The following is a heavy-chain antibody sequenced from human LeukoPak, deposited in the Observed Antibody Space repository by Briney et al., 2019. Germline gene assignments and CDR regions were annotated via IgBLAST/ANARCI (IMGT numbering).Heavy chain of an antibody. V-gene: IGHV1-18*01. CDR3: ARVRYSSSWKDY. CDR2: ISAYNGNT. CDR1: GYTFTSYG. Sequence: GASVKVSCKASGYTFTSYGISWVRQAPGQGLEWMGWISAYNGNTNYAQKLQGRVTMTTDTSTSTACMELRSLRSDDTAVYYCARVRYSSSWKDYWGQGTLVTVSS. J-gene: IGHJ4*02. D-gene: IGHD6-13*01.